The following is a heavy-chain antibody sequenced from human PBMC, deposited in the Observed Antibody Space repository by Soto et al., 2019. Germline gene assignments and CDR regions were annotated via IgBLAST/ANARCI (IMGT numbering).Heavy chain of an antibody. Sequence: SVKVSCKASGGTFSSYAISWVRQAPGQGLEWMGGIIPIFGTANYAQKFQGRVTITADESTSTAYMELSSLRSEDTAVYYCARGGRVIAVAGTSVRAFDIWGQGTMVTVS. CDR2: IIPIFGTA. D-gene: IGHD6-19*01. CDR3: ARGGRVIAVAGTSVRAFDI. V-gene: IGHV1-69*13. J-gene: IGHJ3*02. CDR1: GGTFSSYA.